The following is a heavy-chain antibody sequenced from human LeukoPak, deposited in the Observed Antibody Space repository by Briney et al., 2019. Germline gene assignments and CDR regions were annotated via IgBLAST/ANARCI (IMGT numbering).Heavy chain of an antibody. Sequence: SVKVSCKASGGTFSSYAISWVRQAPGQGLEWMGGIIPIFGTANYAQKFQGRVTITTDESTSTAYMELSSLRPEDPAVYYCARDQVNELRYFGWLPPGDWGQGTLVTVSS. CDR2: IIPIFGTA. V-gene: IGHV1-69*05. D-gene: IGHD3-9*01. J-gene: IGHJ4*02. CDR3: ARDQVNELRYFGWLPPGD. CDR1: GGTFSSYA.